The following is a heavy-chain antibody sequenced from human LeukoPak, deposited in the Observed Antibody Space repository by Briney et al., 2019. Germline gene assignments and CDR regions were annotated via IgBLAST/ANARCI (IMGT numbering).Heavy chain of an antibody. Sequence: GGSLRLSCAASGLTFSDYTMNWVRQAPGKGLEWVSSISSISTYVYYADSVEGRFTISRDNAKNSLYLQMNSLRAEDTAVYYCARANSGYYDFWSGYSLLDYMDVWGKGTTVTVSS. D-gene: IGHD3-3*01. CDR1: GLTFSDYT. CDR2: ISSISTYV. J-gene: IGHJ6*03. V-gene: IGHV3-21*01. CDR3: ARANSGYYDFWSGYSLLDYMDV.